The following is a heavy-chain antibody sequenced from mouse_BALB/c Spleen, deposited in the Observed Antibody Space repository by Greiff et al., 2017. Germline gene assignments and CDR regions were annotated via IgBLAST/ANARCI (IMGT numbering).Heavy chain of an antibody. V-gene: IGHV5-6*01. D-gene: IGHD3-3*01. Sequence: EVKLMESGGDLVKPGGSLKLSCAASGFTFSSYGMSWVRQTPDKRLEWVATISSGGSYTYYPDSVKGRFTISRDNAKNTLYLQMSSLKSEDTAMYYCARQGDGTAMDYWGQGTSVTVSS. CDR2: ISSGGSYT. J-gene: IGHJ4*01. CDR3: ARQGDGTAMDY. CDR1: GFTFSSYG.